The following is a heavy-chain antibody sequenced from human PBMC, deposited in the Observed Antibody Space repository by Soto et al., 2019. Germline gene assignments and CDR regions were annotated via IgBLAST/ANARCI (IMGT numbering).Heavy chain of an antibody. J-gene: IGHJ6*03. CDR1: GYTFTSYA. Sequence: ASLKVSCKASGYTFTSYAMHWVRQAPGQRLEWMGWINAGNGNTKYSQKFQGRVTITRDTSASTAYMELSSLRSEDTAVYYCARDYIAAPDYYYYYMDVWGKGTTVTVSS. CDR3: ARDYIAAPDYYYYYMDV. CDR2: INAGNGNT. D-gene: IGHD6-6*01. V-gene: IGHV1-3*01.